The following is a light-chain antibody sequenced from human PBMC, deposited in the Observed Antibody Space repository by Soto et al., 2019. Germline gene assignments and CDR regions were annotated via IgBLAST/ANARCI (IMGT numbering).Light chain of an antibody. V-gene: IGKV1-39*01. CDR2: AAS. CDR1: QYISTY. CDR3: QQSYSTPRT. Sequence: DIQMTQSPSSLSASVGDSLTITCRASQYISTYLNWYQQKPGKAPKLLIYAASYLQSGVPSTFSGSGSGTDFALTISSLQPEDFASYFCQQSYSTPRTFGGGTKVEIK. J-gene: IGKJ4*01.